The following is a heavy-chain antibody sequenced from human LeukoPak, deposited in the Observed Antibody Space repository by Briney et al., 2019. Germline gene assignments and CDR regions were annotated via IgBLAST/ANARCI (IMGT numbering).Heavy chain of an antibody. CDR3: ATYRHLPY. V-gene: IGHV3-30-3*01. J-gene: IGHJ4*02. D-gene: IGHD2-2*02. Sequence: GGSLRLSCAASGFTFSSYAMHWVRQAPGKGLEWVAVISYDGSNKYYADSVKGRFTISRDNAKNSLYLQMSSLRAEDSAMYYCATYRHLPYWGQGILVTVSS. CDR1: GFTFSSYA. CDR2: ISYDGSNK.